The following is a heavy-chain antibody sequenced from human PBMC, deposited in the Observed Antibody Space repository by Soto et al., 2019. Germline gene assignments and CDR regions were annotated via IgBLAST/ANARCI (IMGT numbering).Heavy chain of an antibody. CDR3: ARFSGVTIVRGVPPPHY. J-gene: IGHJ4*02. V-gene: IGHV3-21*06. D-gene: IGHD3-10*01. CDR1: GFTFSSYS. Sequence: EVQLVESGGGLVKPGGSLRLSCAASGFTFSSYSMNWVRQAPGEGLEWVSSISSSSSYIYYADSVKGRFTISRDNAKNSLYLQMNNLRAEDTAVYYCARFSGVTIVRGVPPPHYWGQGTLVTASS. CDR2: ISSSSSYI.